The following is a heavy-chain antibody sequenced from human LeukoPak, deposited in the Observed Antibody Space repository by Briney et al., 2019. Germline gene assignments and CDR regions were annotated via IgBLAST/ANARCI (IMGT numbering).Heavy chain of an antibody. V-gene: IGHV1-2*02. Sequence: ASVKVSCKASGHTFINYGISWVRQAPGQGLEWMGWINPNSGGTNYAQKFQGRVTMTRDTSISTAYMELSRLRSDDTAVYYCARARGTAMDYWGQGTLVTVSS. J-gene: IGHJ4*02. CDR3: ARARGTAMDY. CDR2: INPNSGGT. CDR1: GHTFINYG. D-gene: IGHD5-18*01.